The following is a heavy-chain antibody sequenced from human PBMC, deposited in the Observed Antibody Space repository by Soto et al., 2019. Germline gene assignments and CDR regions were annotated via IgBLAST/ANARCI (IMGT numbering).Heavy chain of an antibody. CDR1: GGSISSYY. V-gene: IGHV4-59*01. D-gene: IGHD5-12*01. CDR2: IFYSGST. CDR3: ARVGGYAQWPRL. Sequence: PSETLSLTCTVSGGSISSYYWSWIRQPPGKGLEWIGYIFYSGSTQYSPSLKSRVTISVDTSKNQFSLRLSSVTAADTAVYYCARVGGYAQWPRLWGPGTLVTVSS. J-gene: IGHJ4*02.